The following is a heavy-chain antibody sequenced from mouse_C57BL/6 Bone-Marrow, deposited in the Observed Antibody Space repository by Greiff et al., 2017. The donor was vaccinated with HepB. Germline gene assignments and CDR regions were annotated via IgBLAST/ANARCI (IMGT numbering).Heavy chain of an antibody. CDR2: ISSGSSTI. Sequence: EVQLVESGGGLVKPGGSLKLSCAASGFTFSDYGMHWVRQAPEKGLEWVAYISSGSSTIYYADTVKGRFTISRDNAKNTLFLQITSLRSEDTAMYYCARPYYYYGSSPWFAYWGQGTLVTVSA. CDR3: ARPYYYYGSSPWFAY. D-gene: IGHD1-1*01. CDR1: GFTFSDYG. J-gene: IGHJ3*01. V-gene: IGHV5-17*01.